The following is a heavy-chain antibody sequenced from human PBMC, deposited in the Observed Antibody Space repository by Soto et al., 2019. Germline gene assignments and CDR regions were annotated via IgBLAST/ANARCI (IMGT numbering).Heavy chain of an antibody. Sequence: QVQLVQSGAEVKKPGASVKVSCKASGYTFTSYAMHWVRQAPGQRLEWMGWINAGNGNTKYSQKFQGRVTITRDTSASTAYMELSSLRSEDTAVYYCARDRDSGYDYIWFDPWGQGTLVTVSS. J-gene: IGHJ5*02. CDR1: GYTFTSYA. CDR2: INAGNGNT. CDR3: ARDRDSGYDYIWFDP. V-gene: IGHV1-3*01. D-gene: IGHD5-12*01.